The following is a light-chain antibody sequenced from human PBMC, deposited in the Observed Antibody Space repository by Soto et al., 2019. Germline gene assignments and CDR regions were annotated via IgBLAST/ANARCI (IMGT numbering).Light chain of an antibody. V-gene: IGLV1-44*01. CDR2: SNN. J-gene: IGLJ3*02. CDR3: AAWDDSLNVWV. CDR1: SSNIGSNT. Sequence: QSVLTQPPSASGNPGQRVTISCSGSSSNIGSNTVNWYQQLPGTAPKLLIYSNNQRPSGVPDRFSGSKSGTSASLAISGLQSEDEADYYCAAWDDSLNVWVFGGGTKLTVL.